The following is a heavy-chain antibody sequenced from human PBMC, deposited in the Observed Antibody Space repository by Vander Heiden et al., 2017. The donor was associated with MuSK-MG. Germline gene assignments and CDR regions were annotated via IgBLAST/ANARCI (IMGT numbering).Heavy chain of an antibody. CDR2: VGGSGVRT. J-gene: IGHJ4*02. D-gene: IGHD2-8*02. Sequence: EVQLLESGGGFLQPGGSLRLPCAGSGFTFSGYAMNWVRQAPGKGLELVSGVGGSGVRTYYADSVKGRFTVSRDNSKNTLYLEMNSLRADDTAVYYCARDSTGYSFDYWGQGTLVTVSS. CDR1: GFTFSGYA. CDR3: ARDSTGYSFDY. V-gene: IGHV3-23*01.